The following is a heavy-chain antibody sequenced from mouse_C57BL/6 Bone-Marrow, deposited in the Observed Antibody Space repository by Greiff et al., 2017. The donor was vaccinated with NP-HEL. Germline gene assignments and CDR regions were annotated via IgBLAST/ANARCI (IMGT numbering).Heavy chain of an antibody. CDR2: IRNKANGYTT. CDR3: ARSLLWLLRRDWYFDV. Sequence: EVQRVESGGGLVQPGGSLSLSCAASGFTFTDYYMSWVRQPPGKALEWLGFIRNKANGYTTEYSAAVKGRFTITRDNSQSILYLQMNALIAEDSATYYCARSLLWLLRRDWYFDVWGTGTTVTVSS. D-gene: IGHD2-3*01. J-gene: IGHJ1*03. V-gene: IGHV7-3*01. CDR1: GFTFTDYY.